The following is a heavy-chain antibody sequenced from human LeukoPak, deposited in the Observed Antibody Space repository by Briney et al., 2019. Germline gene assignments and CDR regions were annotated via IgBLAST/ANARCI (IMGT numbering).Heavy chain of an antibody. J-gene: IGHJ3*02. CDR1: GFTFSSYS. V-gene: IGHV3-21*01. CDR2: ISSSSSYI. D-gene: IGHD1-14*01. CDR3: ARVLRGTSGAFDI. Sequence: NPGGSLRLSCAASGFTFSSYSMNWVRQAPGKGLEWVSSISSSSSYIYYADSVKGRFTISRDNAKNSLYLQMNSLRAEDTAVYYCARVLRGTSGAFDIWGQGTMVTVSS.